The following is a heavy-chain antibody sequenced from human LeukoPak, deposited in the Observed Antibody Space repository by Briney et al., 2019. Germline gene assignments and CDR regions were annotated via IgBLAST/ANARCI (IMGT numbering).Heavy chain of an antibody. CDR3: AREERGHLVGY. V-gene: IGHV3-30-3*01. J-gene: IGHJ4*02. CDR1: GFTFSSNW. Sequence: PGGSLRLSCAASGFTFSSNWMTWVRQAPGKGLEWVALISYDGGSNKYYADSVKGRFTISRDNSKNTLCLQMNSLRAEDTAVYYCAREERGHLVGYWGQGTLVTVSS. CDR2: ISYDGGSNK. D-gene: IGHD6-6*01.